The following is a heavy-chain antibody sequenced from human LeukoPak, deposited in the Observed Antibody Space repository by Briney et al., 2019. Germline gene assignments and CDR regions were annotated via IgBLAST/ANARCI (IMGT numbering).Heavy chain of an antibody. D-gene: IGHD2-21*02. Sequence: PGGSLRLPCASSGFTFSSYGMHWVRQAPAKGREWVAAIWYDGSNKYYADSVKGRFTISRDNSKNTLYLQMNSLRAEDTAVYYCAKGHCGGDCYSPYYYYMDVWGKGTTVTVSS. CDR2: IWYDGSNK. CDR1: GFTFSSYG. CDR3: AKGHCGGDCYSPYYYYMDV. V-gene: IGHV3-33*06. J-gene: IGHJ6*03.